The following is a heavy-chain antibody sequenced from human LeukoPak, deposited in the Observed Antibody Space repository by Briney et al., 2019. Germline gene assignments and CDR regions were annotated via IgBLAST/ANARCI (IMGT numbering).Heavy chain of an antibody. CDR1: GFTFRDYY. Sequence: GGSLRLSCAASGFTFRDYYMSWVRQAPGKGLEWISYISTRSMTIYYADSVKGRFTISRDNAMNSLYLQMSSLRADDTAIYYCARDRSTSMIVVADAFDLWGQGTLVTVSS. CDR3: ARDRSTSMIVVADAFDL. J-gene: IGHJ3*01. CDR2: ISTRSMTI. D-gene: IGHD3-22*01. V-gene: IGHV3-11*01.